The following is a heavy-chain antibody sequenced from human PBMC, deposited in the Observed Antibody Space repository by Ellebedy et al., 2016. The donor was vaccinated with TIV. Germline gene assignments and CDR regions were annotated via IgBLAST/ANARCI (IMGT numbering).Heavy chain of an antibody. J-gene: IGHJ3*02. CDR2: ISGSGDNT. V-gene: IGHV3-23*01. D-gene: IGHD6-19*01. CDR3: AKEDFSGGWYGDDAFDI. Sequence: GESLKISXAASGFTFSNYAMNWVRQAPGKGLEWVSAISGSGDNTYLADSVRGRFTISRDNSKNTLYLHMNSLRGEDTAVYHCAKEDFSGGWYGDDAFDIWGQGTMVTVFS. CDR1: GFTFSNYA.